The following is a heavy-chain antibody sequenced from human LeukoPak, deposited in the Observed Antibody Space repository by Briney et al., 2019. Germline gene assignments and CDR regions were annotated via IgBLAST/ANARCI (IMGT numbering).Heavy chain of an antibody. J-gene: IGHJ6*02. V-gene: IGHV3-33*01. Sequence: GGSLRLSCAASGLTFSSYGMHWVRQAPGKGLEWVAVIWYDGSNKYYADSVKGRFTISRDNSKNTLYLQMNSLRAEDTAVYYCARGYYGMDVWGQGTTVTVSS. CDR2: IWYDGSNK. CDR3: ARGYYGMDV. CDR1: GLTFSSYG.